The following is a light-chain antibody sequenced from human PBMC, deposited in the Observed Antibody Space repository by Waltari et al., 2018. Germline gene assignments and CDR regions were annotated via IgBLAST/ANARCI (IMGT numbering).Light chain of an antibody. V-gene: IGLV2-8*01. Sequence: QSALTQPPSASGSPGQSVTISCTGTSSDFGGYNYVSWYQRHPGKAPKLMIYKVNKRPSGVPDRFSGSKSGNTASLTVSGLQAEDEAEYSCSSYAGSNNWVFGGGTKLTVL. J-gene: IGLJ3*02. CDR3: SSYAGSNNWV. CDR2: KVN. CDR1: SSDFGGYNY.